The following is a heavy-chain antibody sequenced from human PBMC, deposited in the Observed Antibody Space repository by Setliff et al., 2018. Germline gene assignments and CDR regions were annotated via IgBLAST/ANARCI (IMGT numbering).Heavy chain of an antibody. J-gene: IGHJ4*02. D-gene: IGHD3-22*01. V-gene: IGHV1-24*01. CDR3: ATLAFTYYYDSSGYYPHDY. Sequence: ASVKVSCKVSGYTLTELSMHWVRQAPGKGLEWMGGFDPEDGETIYAQKFQGRVTMTEDTSTDTAYMELSSLRSEDTAVYYCATLAFTYYYDSSGYYPHDYWGQGTLVTVSS. CDR1: GYTLTELS. CDR2: FDPEDGET.